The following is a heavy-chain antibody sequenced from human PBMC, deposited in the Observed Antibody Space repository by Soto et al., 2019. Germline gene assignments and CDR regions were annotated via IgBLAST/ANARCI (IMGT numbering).Heavy chain of an antibody. V-gene: IGHV3-21*01. CDR3: AREIHIAACLDY. D-gene: IGHD6-13*01. CDR1: GFTFSSYS. CDR2: ISSSSSYI. J-gene: IGHJ4*02. Sequence: EVQLVESGGGLVKPGGSLRLSCAASGFTFSSYSMNWVRQAPGKGLEWVSSISSSSSYIYYADSVKGRFTISRDNAKNSLYLQMNSLGAEDTAVYYCAREIHIAACLDYWGQGTLVTVSS.